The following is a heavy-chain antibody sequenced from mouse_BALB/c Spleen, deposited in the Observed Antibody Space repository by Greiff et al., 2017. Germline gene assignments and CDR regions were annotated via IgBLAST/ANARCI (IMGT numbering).Heavy chain of an antibody. CDR1: GYTFTSYW. CDR3: ARSHSLIFDY. CDR2: INPSTGYT. V-gene: IGHV1-7*01. Sequence: QVQLQQSGAELAKPGASVKMSCKASGYTFTSYWMHWVKQRPGQGLEWIGYINPSTGYTEYNQKFKDKATLTADKSSSTAYMQLSSLTSEDSAVYYCARSHSLIFDYWGQGTTLTVSS. J-gene: IGHJ2*01.